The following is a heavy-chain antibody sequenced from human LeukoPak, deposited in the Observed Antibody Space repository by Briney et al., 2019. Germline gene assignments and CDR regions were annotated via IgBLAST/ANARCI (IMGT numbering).Heavy chain of an antibody. CDR2: IRYDGNNK. CDR3: ARTYNPDY. CDR1: GFTFSSTG. D-gene: IGHD1-14*01. J-gene: IGHJ4*02. Sequence: GGSLRLSCTASGFTFSSTGMHWVRQAPGKGLEWVSYIRYDGNNKYYGDSVKGRLTVSRDNSKNTLYLQMNSLRVEDTAVYYCARTYNPDYWGQGTLVTVSS. V-gene: IGHV3-30*02.